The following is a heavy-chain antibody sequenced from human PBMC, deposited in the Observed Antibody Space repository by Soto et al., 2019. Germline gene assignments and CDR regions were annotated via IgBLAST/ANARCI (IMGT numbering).Heavy chain of an antibody. Sequence: EVQLLESEGGLVQPGESLRLSCAASGFTFSSYAMSWVRQAPGKGLEWVSVISGSDDSTYYADSVKGRFTISRDNSTNTLDLQMNSLRVEDTAVYYCAKRSSSSTFDYWGQGTLVTVSS. CDR1: GFTFSSYA. CDR3: AKRSSSSTFDY. V-gene: IGHV3-23*01. CDR2: ISGSDDST. J-gene: IGHJ4*02. D-gene: IGHD6-6*01.